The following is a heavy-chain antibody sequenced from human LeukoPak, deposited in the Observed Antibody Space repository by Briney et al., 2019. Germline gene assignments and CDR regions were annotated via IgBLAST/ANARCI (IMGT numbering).Heavy chain of an antibody. CDR1: GYTFTSYG. V-gene: IGHV1-18*01. CDR2: ISGYNGNT. CDR3: ARDWGYRGYDPYFDY. Sequence: ASVKVSCKASGYTFTSYGISWVRQAPGQGLEWMGWISGYNGNTNYAQKLQGRVTMTTDTSTSTAYMELRSLRSDDTAVYYCARDWGYRGYDPYFDYWGQGTLVTVSS. D-gene: IGHD5-12*01. J-gene: IGHJ4*02.